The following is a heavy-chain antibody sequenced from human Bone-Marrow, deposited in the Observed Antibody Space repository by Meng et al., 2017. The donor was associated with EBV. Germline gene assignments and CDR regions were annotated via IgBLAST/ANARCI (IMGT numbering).Heavy chain of an antibody. V-gene: IGHV2-5*02. Sequence: QVTLKESGPTLVNPTQALTLTCSFSGFSLTTSGVGVGWIRQPPGKALEWLAVIYWDDDKRFSPSLKRRLTIAKDTSKNQVVLTMTDMDPADTGTYYCAHYDGAYTNWGQGTLVTIAS. D-gene: IGHD4/OR15-4a*01. J-gene: IGHJ4*02. CDR2: IYWDDDK. CDR3: AHYDGAYTN. CDR1: GFSLTTSGVG.